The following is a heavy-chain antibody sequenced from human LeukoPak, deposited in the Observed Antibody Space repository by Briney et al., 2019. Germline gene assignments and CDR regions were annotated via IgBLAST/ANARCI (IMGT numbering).Heavy chain of an antibody. CDR3: AKDYYDSSGYYPHYYFDY. CDR2: ISGSGGST. Sequence: PGGSLRLSCAASGFTFSSSAMSWVRQAPGKGLEWVSAISGSGGSTYYADSVKGRFTISRDNSKNTLYLQMNSRRAEDTAVYYCAKDYYDSSGYYPHYYFDYWGQGTLVTVSS. D-gene: IGHD3-22*01. V-gene: IGHV3-23*01. J-gene: IGHJ4*02. CDR1: GFTFSSSA.